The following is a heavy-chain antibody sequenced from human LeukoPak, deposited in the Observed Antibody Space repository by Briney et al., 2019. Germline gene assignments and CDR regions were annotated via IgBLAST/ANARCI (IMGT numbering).Heavy chain of an antibody. D-gene: IGHD3-22*01. Sequence: GGSLRLSCAASGFTFSSYGMHWVRQAPGKGLEWVAVIWYDGSNKYYADSVKGRFTISRDNSKNTLYLQMNSLRAEDTAVYYCARGGLHYYDSSGLYYWGQGTLVTVSS. CDR2: IWYDGSNK. CDR1: GFTFSSYG. V-gene: IGHV3-33*01. J-gene: IGHJ4*02. CDR3: ARGGLHYYDSSGLYY.